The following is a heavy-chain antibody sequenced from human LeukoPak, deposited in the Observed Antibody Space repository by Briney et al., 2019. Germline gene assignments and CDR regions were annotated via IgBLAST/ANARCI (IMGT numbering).Heavy chain of an antibody. CDR1: GFTFSSFS. V-gene: IGHV3-48*04. D-gene: IGHD6-13*01. CDR2: IRSSGTGT. J-gene: IGHJ4*02. Sequence: GGSLRLSCAASGFTFSSFSMNWVRQAPGKGLEWVSYIRSSGTGTDYTGSVKGRFTISRDNAKNSLYLQMNSLRAEDTALYYCAKDITAAESSFDYWGQGTLVTVSS. CDR3: AKDITAAESSFDY.